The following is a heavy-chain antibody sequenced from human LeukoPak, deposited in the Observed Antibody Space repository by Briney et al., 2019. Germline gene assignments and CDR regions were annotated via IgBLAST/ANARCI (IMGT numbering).Heavy chain of an antibody. CDR3: ARVRLVGATRGDFDC. V-gene: IGHV3-11*04. D-gene: IGHD1-26*01. J-gene: IGHJ4*02. CDR1: GFTFSDYY. Sequence: PGGSLRLSCAASGFTFSDYYMSWIRQAPGKGLEWVSYISSSGSTIYYADYVKGRFTISRANAKNSLYLQMNSLRAEDTAMYYCARVRLVGATRGDFDCWGQGTLVTVSS. CDR2: ISSSGSTI.